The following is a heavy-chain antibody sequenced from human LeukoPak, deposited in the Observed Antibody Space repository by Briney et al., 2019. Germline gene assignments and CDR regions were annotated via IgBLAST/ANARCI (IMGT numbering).Heavy chain of an antibody. CDR3: ARSVYGSGSYYLDY. J-gene: IGHJ4*02. CDR1: GGSISSGRYY. V-gene: IGHV4-31*03. Sequence: SQTLSLTCTVSGGSISSGRYYWSWIRQHPGKGLEWIGNIYYSGSTYYNPSLKSRVSILVDTSKNHFSLKLRSVTAADTAVFYCARSVYGSGSYYLDYWGQGTLVTVSS. CDR2: IYYSGST. D-gene: IGHD3-10*01.